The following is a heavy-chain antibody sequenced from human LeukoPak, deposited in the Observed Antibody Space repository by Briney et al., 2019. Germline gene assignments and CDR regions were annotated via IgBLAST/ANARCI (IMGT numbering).Heavy chain of an antibody. D-gene: IGHD3-16*01. CDR1: GFTFSSYG. Sequence: PGGSLRLSCAASGFTFSSYGMHWVRQAPGKGLEWVAVIWYDGSNKYYADSVKGRFAISRDNAKNSLYLQMNSLRAEDTALYYCAKDRGSWHDYVWGESNYFDYWGQGTLVTVSS. CDR2: IWYDGSNK. CDR3: AKDRGSWHDYVWGESNYFDY. J-gene: IGHJ4*02. V-gene: IGHV3-33*03.